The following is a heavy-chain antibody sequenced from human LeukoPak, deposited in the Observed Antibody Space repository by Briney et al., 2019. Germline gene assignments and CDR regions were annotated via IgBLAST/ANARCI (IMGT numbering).Heavy chain of an antibody. D-gene: IGHD3-22*01. CDR1: GFTLTGYL. V-gene: IGHV3-30*04. CDR2: MSFEGYV. CDR3: VRGGEHYYDHSAFFDY. J-gene: IGHJ4*02. Sequence: GGSLRLSCAASGFTLTGYLVHWVRQAPGKGLEWVAVMSFEGYVYCAESLKDRFTVSRDNSKNMIYLHMNSLRAVDTALYYCVRGGEHYYDHSAFFDYWGQGTMVTVSS.